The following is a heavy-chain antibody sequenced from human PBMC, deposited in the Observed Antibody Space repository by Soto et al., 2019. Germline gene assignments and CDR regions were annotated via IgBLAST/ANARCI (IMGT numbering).Heavy chain of an antibody. J-gene: IGHJ4*02. D-gene: IGHD3-22*01. CDR3: ARSYYYDSSGYYRRLDY. Sequence: GGSLRLSCAASGFTFSSYAMHWVRQAPGKGLEYVSAISSNGGSTYYANSVKGRFTISRDNSKNTLYLQMGSLRAEDMAVYYCARSYYYDSSGYYRRLDYWGQGTLVTVSS. V-gene: IGHV3-64*01. CDR1: GFTFSSYA. CDR2: ISSNGGST.